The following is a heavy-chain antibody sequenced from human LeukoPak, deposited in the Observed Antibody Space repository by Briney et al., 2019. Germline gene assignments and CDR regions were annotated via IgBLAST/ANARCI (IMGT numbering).Heavy chain of an antibody. CDR1: GFTFSSYS. D-gene: IGHD4-17*01. J-gene: IGHJ4*02. CDR3: ARDGDYGDYLDY. V-gene: IGHV3-21*01. CDR2: ISSSSSYI. Sequence: GGSLRLSCAASGFTFSSYSMHWVRQAPGKGLEWVSSISSSSSYIYYADSVKGRFTISRDNAKNSLYLQMNSLRAEDTAVYYCARDGDYGDYLDYWGQGTLVTVSS.